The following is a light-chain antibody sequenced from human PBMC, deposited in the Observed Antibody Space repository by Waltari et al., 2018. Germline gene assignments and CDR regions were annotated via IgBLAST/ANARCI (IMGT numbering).Light chain of an antibody. J-gene: IGLJ2*01. CDR1: GSNIGAYD. CDR2: GVN. CDR3: QSYDPDLSVV. V-gene: IGLV1-40*01. Sequence: QSVLTQPPSVSGAPGQRVAIPCTGSGSNIGAYDVHWYQQHPRKAPKLLIYGVNTRPVGGPDRFSGARFGTSASLAITGLQAEDEADYYCQSYDPDLSVVFGGGTKLTVL.